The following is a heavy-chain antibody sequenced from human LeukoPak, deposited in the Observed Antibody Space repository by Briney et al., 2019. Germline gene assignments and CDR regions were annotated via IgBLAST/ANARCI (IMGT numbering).Heavy chain of an antibody. Sequence: PGGSLRLSCAASGFTFGSYEMNWVRQAPGKGLEWVSYISDSGSTRTYADSVKGRFTIPRDNAKKSLYLEMNSLRDEDTAVYDCAREIVSAVAGNFDYWGQGTLVTVSS. D-gene: IGHD6-19*01. CDR1: GFTFGSYE. V-gene: IGHV3-48*03. CDR3: AREIVSAVAGNFDY. CDR2: ISDSGSTR. J-gene: IGHJ4*02.